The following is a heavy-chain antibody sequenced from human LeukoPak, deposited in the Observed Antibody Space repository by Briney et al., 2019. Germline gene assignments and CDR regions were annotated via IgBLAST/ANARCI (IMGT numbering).Heavy chain of an antibody. CDR3: ASLSSGSAFDM. J-gene: IGHJ3*02. Sequence: SETLSLTCSVPGGSISSYYWSWIRQPAGKGLEWIGRMYTSGSTNYNPSLKSRVTKSLDTSKNQFSLQLSSVTAADTAVYYCASLSSGSAFDMWGQGTMVTVSS. D-gene: IGHD3-22*01. CDR2: MYTSGST. V-gene: IGHV4-4*07. CDR1: GGSISSYY.